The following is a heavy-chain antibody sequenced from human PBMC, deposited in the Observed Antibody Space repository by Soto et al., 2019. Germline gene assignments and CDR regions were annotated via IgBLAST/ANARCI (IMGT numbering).Heavy chain of an antibody. CDR3: ASGDSRGPFDS. CDR1: GGSISIYY. V-gene: IGHV4-59*01. D-gene: IGHD4-17*01. Sequence: SETLSLTCTVSGGSISIYYWSWIRQPPGKGLEWIGYIYNSGSTNYNPSLKSRVTISVDTSKNQFSLKLSSVTAADTAVYYCASGDSRGPFDSWGQGTLVSVSS. J-gene: IGHJ4*02. CDR2: IYNSGST.